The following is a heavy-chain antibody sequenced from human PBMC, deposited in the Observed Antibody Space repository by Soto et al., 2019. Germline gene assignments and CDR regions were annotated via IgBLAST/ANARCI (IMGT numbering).Heavy chain of an antibody. D-gene: IGHD3-10*01. CDR3: ARSNYYGSPGDFDY. CDR2: ISSSSSTI. Sequence: EVQLVESGGGLVQPGGSLRLSCAASGFTFSSYSMNWVRQAPGKGLEWVSYISSSSSTIYYADSVKGRFTISRDNAKNSQYLQMNSLRAEDTAVYYCARSNYYGSPGDFDYWGQGTLVIVSS. CDR1: GFTFSSYS. V-gene: IGHV3-48*01. J-gene: IGHJ4*02.